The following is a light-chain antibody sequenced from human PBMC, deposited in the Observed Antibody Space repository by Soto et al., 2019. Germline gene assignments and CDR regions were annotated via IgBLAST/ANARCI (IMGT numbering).Light chain of an antibody. CDR2: EAS. CDR3: QQYHIWYT. V-gene: IGKV3-15*01. J-gene: IGKJ2*01. Sequence: EIVMTQSPATLSVSPGERATLSCRASQSVNSHLAWFQQRPGQAPRLLMYEASTRYTGVPARFSASGSGTEFTLTISGLQSEDFAVYYCQQYHIWYTFGQGTELEIK. CDR1: QSVNSH.